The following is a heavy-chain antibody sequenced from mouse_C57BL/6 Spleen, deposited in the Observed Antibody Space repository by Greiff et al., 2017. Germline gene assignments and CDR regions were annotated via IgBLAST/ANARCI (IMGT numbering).Heavy chain of an antibody. D-gene: IGHD4-1*02. Sequence: VQGVESGPGLVQPSQSLSLTCTVSGFSLTSYGVHWVRQSPGKGLEWLGVIWSGGSTDYNAAFISRLCISKDNSKSQVLFKMNSLQADDTAIYYCDSQLDYYAMDYWGQGTSVTVSS. CDR3: DSQLDYYAMDY. J-gene: IGHJ4*01. CDR1: GFSLTSYG. V-gene: IGHV2-2*01. CDR2: IWSGGST.